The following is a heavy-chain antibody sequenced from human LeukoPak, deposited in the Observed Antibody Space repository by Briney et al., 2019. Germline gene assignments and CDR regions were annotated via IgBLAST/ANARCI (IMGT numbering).Heavy chain of an antibody. V-gene: IGHV3-30-3*01. CDR1: GFSFNYA. J-gene: IGHJ6*02. CDR2: ISYDGDRK. CDR3: ARVGSSYYDSSGHKAYYYYYGMDV. D-gene: IGHD3-22*01. Sequence: GTSLKLSCAASGFSFNYAMHWVRQAPGKGLEWVAVISYDGDRKHYADSVKGRFTISRDNSKTTLYLEMNSLRDEDTGIYYCARVGSSYYDSSGHKAYYYYYGMDVWGQGTTVTVSS.